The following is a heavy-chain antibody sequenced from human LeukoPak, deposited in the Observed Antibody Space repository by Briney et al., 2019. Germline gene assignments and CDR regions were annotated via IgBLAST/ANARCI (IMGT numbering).Heavy chain of an antibody. D-gene: IGHD6-13*01. J-gene: IGHJ4*02. CDR3: ARLPYSSSWYGIYYFDY. CDR2: IYSSGST. V-gene: IGHV4-39*01. Sequence: SETLSLTCTVSGDSIGSSSYSWGWIRQPPGKGLEWIGSIYSSGSTYYNPSLKSRVTISVDTSKNQFSLILSSVTAADTAVYYCARLPYSSSWYGIYYFDYWGQGTLVTVSS. CDR1: GDSIGSSSYS.